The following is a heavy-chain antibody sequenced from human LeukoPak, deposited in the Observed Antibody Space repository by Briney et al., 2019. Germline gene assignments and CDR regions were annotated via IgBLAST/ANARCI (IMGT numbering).Heavy chain of an antibody. CDR2: MNPNSGNT. CDR3: VKDPLSWGRSSGPDY. D-gene: IGHD6-19*01. CDR1: GYTFTSYD. V-gene: IGHV1-8*01. J-gene: IGHJ4*02. Sequence: ASVKVSCKASGYTFTSYDINWVRQATGQGLEWMGWMNPNSGNTGYAQKFQGRVTMTRNTSISTAYMELSSLRAEDTAVYYCVKDPLSWGRSSGPDYWGQGTLVTVSS.